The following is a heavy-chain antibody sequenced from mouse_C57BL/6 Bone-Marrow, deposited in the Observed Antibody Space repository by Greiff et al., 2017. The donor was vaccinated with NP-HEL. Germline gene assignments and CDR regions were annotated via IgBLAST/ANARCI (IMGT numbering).Heavy chain of an antibody. J-gene: IGHJ2*01. CDR3: ARSELGGFDY. CDR2: IYPGSGNT. V-gene: IGHV1-76*01. CDR1: GYTFTDYY. D-gene: IGHD3-3*01. Sequence: QVHVKQSGAELVRPGASVKLSCKASGYTFTDYYINWVKQRPGQGLEWIARIYPGSGNTYYNEKFKGKATLTAEKSSSTAYMQLSSLTSEDSAVYFCARSELGGFDYWGQGTTLTVSS.